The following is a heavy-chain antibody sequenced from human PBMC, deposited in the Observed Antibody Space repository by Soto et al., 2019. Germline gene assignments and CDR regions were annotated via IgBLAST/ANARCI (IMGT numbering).Heavy chain of an antibody. CDR3: TTAYYDFWSGSYGMDV. V-gene: IGHV3-15*07. J-gene: IGHJ6*02. D-gene: IGHD3-3*01. CDR2: IKSKTDGGTT. Sequence: EVQLVESGGGLVKPGGSLRLSCAASGFTFSNAWMNWVRQAPGKGLEWVGRIKSKTDGGTTDYAAPVKGRFTISRDDSKNTQYLQMNSLKTEDTAVYYCTTAYYDFWSGSYGMDVWGQGTTVTVSS. CDR1: GFTFSNAW.